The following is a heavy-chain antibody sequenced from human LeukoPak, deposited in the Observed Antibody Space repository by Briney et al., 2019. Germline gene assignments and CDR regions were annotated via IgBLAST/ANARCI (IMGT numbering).Heavy chain of an antibody. CDR2: INHSGST. D-gene: IGHD3-10*02. Sequence: SETLSLTCAVYGGSFSGYYWSWIRQPPGKGLEWIGEINHSGSTNYNPSLKSRVTISVDTSKNQFSLKLSSVTAADTAVYYCASSVLCRGDYWGQGTLVTVSS. CDR1: GGSFSGYY. V-gene: IGHV4-34*01. J-gene: IGHJ4*02. CDR3: ASSVLCRGDY.